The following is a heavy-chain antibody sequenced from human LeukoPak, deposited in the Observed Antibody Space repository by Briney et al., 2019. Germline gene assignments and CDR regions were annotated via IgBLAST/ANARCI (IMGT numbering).Heavy chain of an antibody. Sequence: SETLSLTCTLSGDSFRSGGLYWGWIRQPPGKRLEWIGDIFYAGKTNYSPSLKSRATISLDTSKSQFSLKLTSMTAADTAVYYCARIFDSWGQGVLVTVSS. CDR2: IFYAGKT. V-gene: IGHV4-61*08. CDR1: GDSFRSGGLY. J-gene: IGHJ4*02. CDR3: ARIFDS.